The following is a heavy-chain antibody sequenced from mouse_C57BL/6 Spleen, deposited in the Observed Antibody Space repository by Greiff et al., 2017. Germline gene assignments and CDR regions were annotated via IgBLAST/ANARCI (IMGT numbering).Heavy chain of an antibody. CDR1: GYAFSSYW. J-gene: IGHJ2*01. CDR3: ARRNYDYDVTLFDY. Sequence: QVQLQQSGAELVKPGASVKISCKASGYAFSSYWMNWVKQRPGKGLEWIGQIYPGDGDTNYNGKFKGKATLTADKSSSTAYMQLSSLTSEDSAVYFCARRNYDYDVTLFDYWGQGTTLTVSS. D-gene: IGHD2-4*01. CDR2: IYPGDGDT. V-gene: IGHV1-80*01.